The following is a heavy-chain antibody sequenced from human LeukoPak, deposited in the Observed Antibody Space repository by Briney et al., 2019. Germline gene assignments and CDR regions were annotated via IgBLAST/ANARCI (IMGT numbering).Heavy chain of an antibody. CDR1: GLTFSSYL. CDR3: ARGRLWAFDI. CDR2: VKQDGSEK. Sequence: GGSLRLSCAASGLTFSSYLMSWVRQAPGKGLEWVANVKQDGSEKYYVDSVKGRFTTSRDNAKNSLYLQMDSLRAEDTAVYYCARGRLWAFDIWGQGTMVTVSS. V-gene: IGHV3-7*01. D-gene: IGHD3-10*01. J-gene: IGHJ3*02.